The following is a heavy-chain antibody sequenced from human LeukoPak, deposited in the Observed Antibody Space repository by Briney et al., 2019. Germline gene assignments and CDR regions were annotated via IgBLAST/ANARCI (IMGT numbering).Heavy chain of an antibody. V-gene: IGHV3-53*01. J-gene: IGHJ4*02. Sequence: GGSLRLSGAASGFTVSSNYMSWVGQAQGKGLEWVSVIYSGGSTYSADSVKGRFTISRDNSKNTLYLQMNSLRAEDTAVYYCAAAHGSATRFDYWGQGTLVTVSS. CDR3: AAAHGSATRFDY. CDR2: IYSGGST. CDR1: GFTVSSNY. D-gene: IGHD3-10*01.